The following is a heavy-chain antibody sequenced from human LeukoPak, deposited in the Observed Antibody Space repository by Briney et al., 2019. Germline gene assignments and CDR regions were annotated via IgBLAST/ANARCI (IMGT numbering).Heavy chain of an antibody. CDR2: IYYSGST. CDR3: ARGPPGDYSTFYFDY. D-gene: IGHD4-17*01. Sequence: SETLSLTCTVSGGSISSSSYYWGWIRQPPGKGLEWIGSIYYSGSTYYNPSLKSRDTISVDTSKNQFSLKLSSVTAADTAVYYCARGPPGDYSTFYFDYWGQGTLVTVSS. J-gene: IGHJ4*02. V-gene: IGHV4-39*01. CDR1: GGSISSSSYY.